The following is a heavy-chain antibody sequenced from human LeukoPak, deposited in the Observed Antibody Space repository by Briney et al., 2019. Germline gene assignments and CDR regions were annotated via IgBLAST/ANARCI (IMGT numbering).Heavy chain of an antibody. Sequence: GGSLCLSCAVSGFSFSSYGMRWVRQPPGKGLEWVGFIQYDGSNKYYADSVKGRFTISRDTSKNSLYLQINSLSAEETAVYYSSGAVAVGGWGQGNLVTVSS. V-gene: IGHV3-30*02. J-gene: IGHJ4*02. CDR1: GFSFSSYG. CDR2: IQYDGSNK. CDR3: SGAVAVGG. D-gene: IGHD6-19*01.